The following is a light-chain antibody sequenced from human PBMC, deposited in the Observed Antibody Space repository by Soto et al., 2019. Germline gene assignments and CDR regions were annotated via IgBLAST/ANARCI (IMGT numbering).Light chain of an antibody. Sequence: DIQMTHAPPSVAASVGDIITITCLAIQSISSFLNWYQQKGGKAPKLLIYTASSLQSGVPSRFSGSGSGTDFTLTISILQPEDFATYYCQQSHSLPITFGQGTRLEIK. J-gene: IGKJ5*01. V-gene: IGKV1-39*01. CDR2: TAS. CDR3: QQSHSLPIT. CDR1: QSISSF.